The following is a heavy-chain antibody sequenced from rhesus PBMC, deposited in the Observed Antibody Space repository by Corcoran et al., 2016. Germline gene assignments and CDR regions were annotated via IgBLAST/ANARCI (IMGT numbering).Heavy chain of an antibody. J-gene: IGHJ5-1*01. V-gene: IGHV3-54*02. CDR2: ISSDGRNK. CDR1: GLTFSIYG. CDR3: TRFDV. Sequence: EVQLVESGGGLVQPGGSLRLSCAASGLTFSIYGIHWVRQAPGKGLEWAAVISSDGRNKYYADSVKDRFTISRDNSNNILYLQMNNLKLEDTAVYYCTRFDVWGPGVVVTVSS.